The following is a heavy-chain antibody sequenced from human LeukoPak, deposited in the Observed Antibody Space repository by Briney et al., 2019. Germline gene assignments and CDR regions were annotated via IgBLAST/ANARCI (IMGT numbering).Heavy chain of an antibody. D-gene: IGHD2-2*01. Sequence: PSGTLSLTCAVSGGSISSSNWWSWVRQPPGKGLEWIGEIYHSGSTNYNPSLKSRVTISVDKSKNQFSLKLSSVTAADTAVYYCARLNCSSTSCPLDYWGQGTLVTVSS. J-gene: IGHJ4*02. CDR2: IYHSGST. CDR1: GGSISSSNW. CDR3: ARLNCSSTSCPLDY. V-gene: IGHV4-4*02.